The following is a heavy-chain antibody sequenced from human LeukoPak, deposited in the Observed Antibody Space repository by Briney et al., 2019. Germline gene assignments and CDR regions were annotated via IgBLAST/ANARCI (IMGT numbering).Heavy chain of an antibody. CDR2: IYYSGST. Sequence: PSETLSLTCAVYGGSFSGYYWSWIRQPPGKGLEWIGCIYYSGSTYYNPSLKSRVTISVDTSKNQFSLKLSSVTAADTAVYYCARGGSSYYYYYYMDVWGKGTTVTVSS. CDR3: ARGGSSYYYYYYMDV. D-gene: IGHD3-10*01. CDR1: GGSFSGYY. V-gene: IGHV4-34*01. J-gene: IGHJ6*03.